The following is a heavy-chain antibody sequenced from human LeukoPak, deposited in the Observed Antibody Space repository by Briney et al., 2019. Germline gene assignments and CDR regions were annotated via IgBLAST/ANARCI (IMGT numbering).Heavy chain of an antibody. D-gene: IGHD3-10*01. CDR3: ATGDGNYLDV. Sequence: PGGSLRLSCAASGFTFSSYDIHWVRQAPGKGLEWVALIRSDGRDKYYADSVKGRFTISRDNSKNTLYLQMNSLRAEDTAVYYCATGDGNYLDVWGKGNPGTVSS. J-gene: IGHJ6*03. CDR2: IRSDGRDK. CDR1: GFTFSSYD. V-gene: IGHV3-30*02.